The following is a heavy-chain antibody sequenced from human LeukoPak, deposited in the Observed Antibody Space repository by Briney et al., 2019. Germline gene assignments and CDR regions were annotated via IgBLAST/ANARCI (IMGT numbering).Heavy chain of an antibody. CDR2: IYKSGTT. D-gene: IGHD6-19*01. V-gene: IGHV4-39*01. J-gene: IGHJ4*02. CDR3: ARLGSSEAEIDY. Sequence: SETLSLTCTVSGGSISSSSYYWAWIRQPPGKGLEWIASIYKSGTTYYNPSFTSRVTMSVDTSKNQFSQTLSSVTAADTAVYYCARLGSSEAEIDYWGQGTLVTVSS. CDR1: GGSISSSSYY.